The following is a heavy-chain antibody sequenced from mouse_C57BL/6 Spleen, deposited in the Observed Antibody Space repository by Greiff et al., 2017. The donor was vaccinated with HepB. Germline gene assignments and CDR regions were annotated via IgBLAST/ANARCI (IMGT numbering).Heavy chain of an antibody. CDR2: IWSGGST. J-gene: IGHJ2*01. CDR3: ARGGPIDGYYFDY. D-gene: IGHD2-3*01. CDR1: GFSLTSYG. Sequence: VKLMESGPGLVQPSQSLSITCTVSGFSLTSYGVHWVRQSPGKGLEWLGVIWSGGSTDYNAAFISRLSISKDNSKSQVFFKMNSLQADDTAIYYCARGGPIDGYYFDYWGQGTTLTVSS. V-gene: IGHV2-2*01.